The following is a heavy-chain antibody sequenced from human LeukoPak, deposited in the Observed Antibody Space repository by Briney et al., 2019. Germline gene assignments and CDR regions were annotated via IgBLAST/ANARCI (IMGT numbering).Heavy chain of an antibody. CDR3: AKGNTGSFYSASDY. CDR1: GFTFSSYS. J-gene: IGHJ4*02. V-gene: IGHV3-23*01. D-gene: IGHD2-15*01. CDR2: ISDSGGNT. Sequence: PGGSLRLSCAASGFTFSSYSMNWVRQAPGKGLEWVSTISDSGGNTYHADSVKGRFTISRDNSKNTVYLQMNSLRAEDTAVYYCAKGNTGSFYSASDYWGQGTLVTVSS.